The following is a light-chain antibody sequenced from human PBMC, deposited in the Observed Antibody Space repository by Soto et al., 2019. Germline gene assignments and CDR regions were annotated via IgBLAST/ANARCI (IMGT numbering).Light chain of an antibody. J-gene: IGKJ1*01. Sequence: EIFMTQCPSSLSVSPWEIATLSSRATQSVSSDLAWYQQKPGQAPRLLTRGASTRATGIPARFSASGSGTEFTLTISSLQSEDFALYFCQQYSEWPTFGRGTKVDIK. CDR2: GAS. CDR3: QQYSEWPT. CDR1: QSVSSD. V-gene: IGKV3-15*01.